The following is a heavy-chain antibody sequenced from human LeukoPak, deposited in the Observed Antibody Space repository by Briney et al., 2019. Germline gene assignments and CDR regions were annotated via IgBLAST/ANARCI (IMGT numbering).Heavy chain of an antibody. D-gene: IGHD3-22*01. CDR1: GGSISSGSYY. CDR3: ARVPKDSSGYPGNYFDY. J-gene: IGHJ4*02. V-gene: IGHV4-61*02. CDR2: IYTSGST. Sequence: PSQTLSLTCTVSGGSISSGSYYWGWIRQPAGKGLEWIGRIYTSGSTNYNPSLKSRVTISVDTSKNQFSLKLSSVTAADTAVYYCARVPKDSSGYPGNYFDYWGQGTLVTVSS.